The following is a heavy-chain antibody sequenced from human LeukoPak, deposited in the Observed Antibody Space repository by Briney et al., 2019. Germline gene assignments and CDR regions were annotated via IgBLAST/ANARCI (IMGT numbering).Heavy chain of an antibody. D-gene: IGHD6-13*01. Sequence: PGGSLRLSCTASGFTFGDYAMSWVRQAPGKGLEWVGFIRSKAYGGTTEYAASVKGRFTISRDDSKSIAYLQMNSLKTEDTAVYYCTRAQTSLYSSSWNLTPAHYYYYMDVWGKGTTVTVSS. CDR1: GFTFGDYA. CDR2: IRSKAYGGTT. J-gene: IGHJ6*03. CDR3: TRAQTSLYSSSWNLTPAHYYYYMDV. V-gene: IGHV3-49*04.